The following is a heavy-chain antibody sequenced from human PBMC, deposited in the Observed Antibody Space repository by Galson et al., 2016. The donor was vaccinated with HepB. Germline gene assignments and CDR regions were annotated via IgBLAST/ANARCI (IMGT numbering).Heavy chain of an antibody. Sequence: SVKVSCKASGYTFTSYAMHWVRQAPGQRLEWMGWINAGNGNTKYSQKFQGRVTITRDTSASTAYMELSSLRSEDTAVYYCARDLAVVTPYGMDVWGQGTTVTVSS. D-gene: IGHD4-23*01. J-gene: IGHJ6*02. CDR1: GYTFTSYA. CDR3: ARDLAVVTPYGMDV. V-gene: IGHV1-3*01. CDR2: INAGNGNT.